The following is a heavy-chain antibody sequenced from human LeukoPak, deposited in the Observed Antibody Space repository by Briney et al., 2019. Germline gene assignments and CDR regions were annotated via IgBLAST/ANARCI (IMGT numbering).Heavy chain of an antibody. D-gene: IGHD5-12*01. V-gene: IGHV1-46*01. CDR2: INPSGGST. CDR3: ARDILPSYSGYDCTLPDC. Sequence: ASVKVSCKASGYTFSSYYMHWVRQAPGQGLEWMGIINPSGGSTSYAQNFQGRVTMTRDTSTSTIYMDLSSLRSEDTAVYYCARDILPSYSGYDCTLPDCWGQGTLVTVSS. CDR1: GYTFSSYY. J-gene: IGHJ4*02.